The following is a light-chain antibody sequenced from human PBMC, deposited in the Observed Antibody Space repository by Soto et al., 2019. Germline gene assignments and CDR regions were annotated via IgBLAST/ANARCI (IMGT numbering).Light chain of an antibody. Sequence: EIVLTHSPATLSLYPGQRATLACRASQSLESSLVWYQQKPGQAPRLLIYDASNRVTGIPARCSGSGSGTDFTLTISSLQPADFAIYYCQQRISWPLTFGGGTKVDIK. V-gene: IGKV3-11*01. CDR1: QSLESS. J-gene: IGKJ4*01. CDR3: QQRISWPLT. CDR2: DAS.